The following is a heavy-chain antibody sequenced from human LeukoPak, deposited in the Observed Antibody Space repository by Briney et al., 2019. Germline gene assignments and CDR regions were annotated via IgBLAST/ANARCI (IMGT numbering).Heavy chain of an antibody. V-gene: IGHV4-38-2*01. CDR3: ARPGSGSNVDAFEI. D-gene: IGHD1-26*01. Sequence: SETLSLTCAVSGYSISSGYYWGWIRQPPGRGLEWIGNIYHSGSTYYNPSLKSRLTISVDTSKNQFSLKVSSVTAADTAVYYCARPGSGSNVDAFEIWGQGTMVTVSS. CDR1: GYSISSGYY. CDR2: IYHSGST. J-gene: IGHJ3*02.